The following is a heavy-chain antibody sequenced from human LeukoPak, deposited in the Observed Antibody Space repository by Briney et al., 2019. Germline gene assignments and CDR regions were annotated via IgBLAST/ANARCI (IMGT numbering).Heavy chain of an antibody. D-gene: IGHD3-10*01. CDR2: IYYSGST. CDR1: GGSFSGYY. CDR3: ARDWWFGEVLLGDHAFDI. J-gene: IGHJ3*02. V-gene: IGHV4-59*01. Sequence: PSETLSLTCAVYGGSFSGYYWSWIRQPPGKGLEWIGYIYYSGSTNYNPSLKSRVTISVDTSKKQFSLKLSSVTAADTAVYFCARDWWFGEVLLGDHAFDIWGQGTMVTVSS.